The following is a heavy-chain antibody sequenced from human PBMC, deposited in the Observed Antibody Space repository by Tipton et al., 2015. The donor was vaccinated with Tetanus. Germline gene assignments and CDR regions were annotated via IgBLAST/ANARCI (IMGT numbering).Heavy chain of an antibody. Sequence: SGFTFSTYGMHYVRQAPGKGLEWVAASWYDGSKSYYADSVRGRFTFSRDNSKNTLFLQMDSLRAEDTAVYYCARTPATDWYFDLWGRGTLVTVSS. CDR2: SWYDGSKS. CDR1: GFTFSTYG. CDR3: ARTPATDWYFDL. V-gene: IGHV3-33*01. J-gene: IGHJ2*01. D-gene: IGHD2-15*01.